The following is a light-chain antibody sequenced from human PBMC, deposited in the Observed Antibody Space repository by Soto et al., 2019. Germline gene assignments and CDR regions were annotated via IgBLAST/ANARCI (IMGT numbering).Light chain of an antibody. CDR2: GAS. CDR1: QSVSIN. Sequence: EIVMTQSPATLSVSPGERVTLSCRASQSVSINLAWYQQKPGQAPRLLIYGASTRATGIPARFSGSVSGTEFNLTISSLQSEDFAVYYCQQYNYWPPFTFGPGTKVDIK. V-gene: IGKV3-15*01. CDR3: QQYNYWPPFT. J-gene: IGKJ3*01.